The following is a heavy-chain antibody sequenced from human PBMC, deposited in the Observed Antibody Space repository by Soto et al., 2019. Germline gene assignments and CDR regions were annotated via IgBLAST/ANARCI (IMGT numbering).Heavy chain of an antibody. CDR1: GGTFNTYS. CDR3: ARAMVVGATGAFDI. CDR2: IIPIVGIA. J-gene: IGHJ3*02. Sequence: QVQLVQSGAEVKKPGSSVKVSCQAAGGTFNTYSINWVRQAPGQGLEWMGRIIPIVGIAKYAQKFQGRVAITADKSXXXAYMMEXXXLRPEDTAMYYCARAMVVGATGAFDIWGQGTMVTVSS. D-gene: IGHD2-15*01. V-gene: IGHV1-69*02.